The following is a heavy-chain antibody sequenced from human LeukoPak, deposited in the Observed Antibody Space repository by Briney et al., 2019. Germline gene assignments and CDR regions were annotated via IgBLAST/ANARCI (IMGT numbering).Heavy chain of an antibody. CDR1: GFTFSAYA. CDR2: ISGSGGIT. J-gene: IGHJ5*02. Sequence: PEGSLRLSCAASGFTFSAYAISWVRQAPGKGLEWVSAISGSGGITYYADSVKGRFTISRGNSKNTLYLQMNSLRAEDTAVYYCAKHDPRRVVITNWFDPWGQGTLVTVSS. D-gene: IGHD3-22*01. CDR3: AKHDPRRVVITNWFDP. V-gene: IGHV3-23*01.